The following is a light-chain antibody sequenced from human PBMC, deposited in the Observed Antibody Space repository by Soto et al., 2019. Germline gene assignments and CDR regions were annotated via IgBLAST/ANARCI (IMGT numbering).Light chain of an antibody. CDR2: GAS. CDR1: QSISSY. Sequence: ERVLTQSPVTLSVSPGERVALSCRASQSISSYLAWYQQKPGQAPRLLIYGASTRATGIPARFSGSGSGTEFTLTISSLQSEDFAVYYCQQYNNWPRTFGQGTKVDIK. CDR3: QQYNNWPRT. V-gene: IGKV3-15*01. J-gene: IGKJ1*01.